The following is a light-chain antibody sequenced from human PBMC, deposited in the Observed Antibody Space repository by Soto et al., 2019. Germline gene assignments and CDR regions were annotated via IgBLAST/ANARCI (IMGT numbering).Light chain of an antibody. V-gene: IGKV3-20*01. CDR1: QSVRSSY. Sequence: EIVLTQSPGTLSLSPGERATLSCRASQSVRSSYLAWYQQKPGQAPRLLIYTASNRAIGIPNRFSGSGSGTDFTITISRLESEDFAMYYCQQYGSSPLTFGQGTKVEIK. J-gene: IGKJ1*01. CDR3: QQYGSSPLT. CDR2: TAS.